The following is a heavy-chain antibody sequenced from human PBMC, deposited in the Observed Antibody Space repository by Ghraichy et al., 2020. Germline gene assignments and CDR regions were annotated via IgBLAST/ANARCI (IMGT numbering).Heavy chain of an antibody. CDR1: GGSISSNTW. J-gene: IGHJ6*03. Sequence: SETLSLTCAVSGGSISSNTWWSWVRQPPGKGLEWIGEISHGGSTKYNPSLKRRVAFSVDKSKNPFSLKLSSVTAADTAVYYCATGVRGYSGHDILRYYYYMDVWGKGTTVTVSS. CDR3: ATGVRGYSGHDILRYYYYMDV. D-gene: IGHD5-12*01. V-gene: IGHV4-4*02. CDR2: ISHGGST.